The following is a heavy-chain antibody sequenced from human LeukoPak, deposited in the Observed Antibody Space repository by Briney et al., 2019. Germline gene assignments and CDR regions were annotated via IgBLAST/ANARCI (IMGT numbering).Heavy chain of an antibody. D-gene: IGHD1-26*01. CDR1: GFTFSSYA. Sequence: GGSLRLSCAASGFTFSSYAMSWVRQAPGKGLEWVSAISGSGGSTYCADSVKGRFTISRDNSKNTLYLQMNSLRAEDTAVYYCAKGYSGSYAPSLYFDYWGQGTLVTVSS. V-gene: IGHV3-23*01. CDR3: AKGYSGSYAPSLYFDY. CDR2: ISGSGGST. J-gene: IGHJ4*02.